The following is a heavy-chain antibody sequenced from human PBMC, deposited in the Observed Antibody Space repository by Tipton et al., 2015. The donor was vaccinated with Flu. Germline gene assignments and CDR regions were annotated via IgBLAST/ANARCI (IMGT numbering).Heavy chain of an antibody. V-gene: IGHV4-59*01. CDR3: ARGRGVLNFDY. CDR1: GGSISSYY. D-gene: IGHD3-10*01. CDR2: IYYSGST. Sequence: TLSLTCTVSGGSISSYYWSWIRQPPGKGLEWIGYIYYSGSTNYNPSLKSRVTISVDTSKNQFSLKLSSVTAADTAVYYCARGRGVLNFDYWGQGPLVTVSS. J-gene: IGHJ4*02.